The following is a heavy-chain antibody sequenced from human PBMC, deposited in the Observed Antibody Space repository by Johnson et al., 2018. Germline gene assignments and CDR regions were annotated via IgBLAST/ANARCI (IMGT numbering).Heavy chain of an antibody. CDR1: GFTFSSYG. J-gene: IGHJ6*02. Sequence: QVQLVQSGGGVVQPGRSLRLSCAASGFTFSSYGMHWVRQAPGKGLEWVAVISYDGSNQYYADSVKGRFTISRDNSKNTLYLQMNSLRAGDTAVYYCAREMGISRANYYYYGMDVWGQGTKVTVSS. V-gene: IGHV3-30*03. CDR3: AREMGISRANYYYYGMDV. D-gene: IGHD7-27*01. CDR2: ISYDGSNQ.